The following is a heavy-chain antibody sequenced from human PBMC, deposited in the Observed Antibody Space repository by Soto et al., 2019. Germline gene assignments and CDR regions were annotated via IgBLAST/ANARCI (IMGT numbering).Heavy chain of an antibody. CDR2: INHSGST. J-gene: IGHJ4*02. CDR3: ARGLTVSYFDY. D-gene: IGHD4-17*01. Sequence: SETLSLTCAVYGGSFSGYYLSWIRQPPGKGLEWIGEINHSGSTNYNPSLKSRVTISVDTSKNQFSLKLSSVTAADTAVYYCARGLTVSYFDYWGQGTLVTVYS. CDR1: GGSFSGYY. V-gene: IGHV4-34*01.